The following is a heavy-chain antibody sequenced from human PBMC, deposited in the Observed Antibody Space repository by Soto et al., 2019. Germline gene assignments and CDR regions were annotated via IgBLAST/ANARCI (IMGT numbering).Heavy chain of an antibody. J-gene: IGHJ4*02. CDR1: GFTFSSYG. D-gene: IGHD3-10*01. V-gene: IGHV3-33*01. CDR3: ARLPGAHFEYYFDY. CDR2: IWYDGSNK. Sequence: PGGSLRLSCAASGFTFSSYGMHWVRQAPGKGLEWVAVIWYDGSNKYYADSVKGRFTISRDNSKNTLYLQMNSLRAEDTAVYYCARLPGAHFEYYFDYWGQGTLVTVSS.